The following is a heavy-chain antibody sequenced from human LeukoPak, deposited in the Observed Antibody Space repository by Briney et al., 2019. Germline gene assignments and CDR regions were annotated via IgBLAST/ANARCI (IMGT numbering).Heavy chain of an antibody. CDR3: ARGVYYYDSSDSRYFDL. V-gene: IGHV1-3*01. Sequence: ASVKVSCKASGYTFTSYAMHWVRQAPGQRLEWMGWINAGNGNTKYSQKFQGRVTITRDTSASTAYMELSSLRSEDTAVYYCARGVYYYDSSDSRYFDLWGRGTLVTVSS. CDR2: INAGNGNT. D-gene: IGHD3-22*01. J-gene: IGHJ2*01. CDR1: GYTFTSYA.